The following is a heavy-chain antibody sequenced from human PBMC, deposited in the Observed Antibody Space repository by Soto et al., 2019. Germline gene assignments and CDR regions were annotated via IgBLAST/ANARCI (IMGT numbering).Heavy chain of an antibody. CDR2: INPNSGGT. CDR1: GYTFTGYY. CDR3: FWSGENYYYGMDV. D-gene: IGHD3-3*01. V-gene: IGHV1-2*02. Sequence: ASVKVSCKASGYTFTGYYMHWVRQAPGQGLEWMGWINPNSGGTNYAQKFQGRVTMTRDTSISTAYMELSRLRSDDTAVYYDFWSGENYYYGMDVWGQGTTVTVSS. J-gene: IGHJ6*02.